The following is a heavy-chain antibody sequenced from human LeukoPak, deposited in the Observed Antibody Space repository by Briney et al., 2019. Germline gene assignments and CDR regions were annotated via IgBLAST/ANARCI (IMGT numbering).Heavy chain of an antibody. CDR1: GFTFSDYY. CDR2: ISPSSSYT. D-gene: IGHD3-22*01. V-gene: IGHV3-11*03. J-gene: IGHJ4*02. CDR3: ARLWGGSSGYYY. Sequence: PGGSLRLSCAASGFTFSDYYLSWVRQAPGKGLEWVSFISPSSSYTNYADSVKGRFTISRDNAKNSLYLQMSSLRAGDTAVYYCARLWGGSSGYYYWGQGTLVTVSS.